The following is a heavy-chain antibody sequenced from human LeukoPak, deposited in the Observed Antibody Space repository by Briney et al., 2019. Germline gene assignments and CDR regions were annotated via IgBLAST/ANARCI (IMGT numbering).Heavy chain of an antibody. CDR2: INPSGGST. CDR1: GYTFTCYY. Sequence: ASVKVSCKASGYTFTCYYMHWVRQAPGQGLEWMGMINPSGGSTSYTQKFQGRVTMTRDTSTSTVYMELSSLRSEDTAVYYCARVQGDSSGYYSSPGDYWGQGTLVTVSS. J-gene: IGHJ4*02. CDR3: ARVQGDSSGYYSSPGDY. D-gene: IGHD3-22*01. V-gene: IGHV1-46*01.